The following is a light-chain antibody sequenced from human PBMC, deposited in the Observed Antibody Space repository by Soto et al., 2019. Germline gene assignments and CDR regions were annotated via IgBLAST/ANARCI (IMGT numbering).Light chain of an antibody. V-gene: IGLV2-23*01. Sequence: QSALTQPASVSGSPGQSITISCTGTSGDIGSYNLLFWYQQHAGKAPKLMIYEDTKRPSGVSDRFSASKSGTTASLTISGLEAEDEADYYCCSYAGRNSWVFGGGTKLTVL. CDR2: EDT. CDR3: CSYAGRNSWV. CDR1: SGDIGSYNL. J-gene: IGLJ3*02.